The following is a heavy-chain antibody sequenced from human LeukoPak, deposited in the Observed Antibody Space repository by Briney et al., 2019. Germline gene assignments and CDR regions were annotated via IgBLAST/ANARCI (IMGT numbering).Heavy chain of an antibody. V-gene: IGHV3-33*01. CDR2: IWYDGTNK. CDR1: GFTFSSYG. CDR3: ARASLYCSGGSCYHGPWDY. Sequence: TGRSLRLSCAASGFTFSSYGMHWVRQAPGKGLGWVAVIWYDGTNKYYADSVKGRFTISRDNSKNTLYLQMNSLRAEDTAVYYCARASLYCSGGSCYHGPWDYWGQGTLVTVSS. D-gene: IGHD2-15*01. J-gene: IGHJ4*02.